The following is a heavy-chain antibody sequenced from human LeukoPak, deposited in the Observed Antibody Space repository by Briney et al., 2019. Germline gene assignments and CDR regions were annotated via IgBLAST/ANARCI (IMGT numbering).Heavy chain of an antibody. Sequence: ASMKVSCKTSENIFTDYYIHWVRQAPGQGLEWLGWINPHSGGTNYAQYFQDRFIMTGDTSISTAYMELRGLISDDTATYYCARGGDNYDILTQWGQGTLVTVSS. CDR1: ENIFTDYY. CDR2: INPHSGGT. V-gene: IGHV1-2*02. CDR3: ARGGDNYDILTQ. D-gene: IGHD3-9*01. J-gene: IGHJ4*02.